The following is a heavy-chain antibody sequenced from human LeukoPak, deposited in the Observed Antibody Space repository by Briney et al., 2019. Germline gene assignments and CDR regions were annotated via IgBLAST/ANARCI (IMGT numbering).Heavy chain of an antibody. CDR3: AVAVAGTTFDH. CDR2: ISAYNGNT. J-gene: IGHJ4*02. V-gene: IGHV1-18*01. Sequence: ASVKVSCKASGYTFTSYGITWMRQAPAQGLEWMGWISAYNGNTNYAQKFQGRVTMTTDTSTSTADMELRSLRSDDTAVYYCAVAVAGTTFDHWGQGTLVTVSS. D-gene: IGHD6-19*01. CDR1: GYTFTSYG.